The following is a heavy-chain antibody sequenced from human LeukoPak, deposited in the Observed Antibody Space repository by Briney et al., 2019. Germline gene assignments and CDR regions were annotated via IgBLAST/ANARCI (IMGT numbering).Heavy chain of an antibody. Sequence: PSETPSLTCTVSGYSISSGYYLGWIRQPPGKGLEWIGGMYQSRSTYYNPSLKSQVSSSIDTSKNQFSLRLTSVTAADTAVYYCARQTGSGLFILPGGQGTLVTVSS. D-gene: IGHD3/OR15-3a*01. CDR2: MYQSRST. V-gene: IGHV4-38-2*02. CDR1: GYSISSGYY. J-gene: IGHJ4*02. CDR3: ARQTGSGLFILP.